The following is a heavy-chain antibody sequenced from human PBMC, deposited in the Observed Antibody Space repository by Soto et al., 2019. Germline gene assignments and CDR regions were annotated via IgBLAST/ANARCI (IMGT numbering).Heavy chain of an antibody. D-gene: IGHD3-22*01. J-gene: IGHJ6*02. CDR1: GGTFSSYA. CDR3: PRVALERMVLVITSTRYSYFGMDV. CDR2: IIPIFGTA. V-gene: IGHV1-69*01. Sequence: QVQLVQSGAEVKKPGSSVKVSCKASGGTFSSYAISWVRQAPGQGLEWMGGIIPIFGTANYAQKFQGRVTITADDSMSTACMELGSLRSEDTAVYYCPRVALERMVLVITSTRYSYFGMDVWGQGTTVTVSS.